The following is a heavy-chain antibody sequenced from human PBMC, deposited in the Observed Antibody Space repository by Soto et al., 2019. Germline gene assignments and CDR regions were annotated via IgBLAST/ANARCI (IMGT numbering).Heavy chain of an antibody. D-gene: IGHD6-6*01. Sequence: KISCXXSGYXYTSXXXGWVRQMPGKGLEWMGIIYPGDSDTRYSPSFQGQVTISADKSISTAYLQWSSLKASDTAMYYCARRVSSSGIFDYWGQGTLVXV. CDR3: ARRVSSSGIFDY. J-gene: IGHJ4*02. V-gene: IGHV5-51*01. CDR1: GYXYTSXX. CDR2: IYPGDSDT.